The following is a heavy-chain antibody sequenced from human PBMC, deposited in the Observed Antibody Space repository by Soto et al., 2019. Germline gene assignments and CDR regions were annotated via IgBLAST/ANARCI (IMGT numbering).Heavy chain of an antibody. CDR2: FYDGGST. Sequence: SETLSLTCTVSGGSISTYYWSWIRQPPGKGLEWIGYFYDGGSTNYNPSLKSRVTISVDTSKNQFSLKLTSVTAADTAVYYCTRDSIKPQYGMDVWGQGTTVPVSS. V-gene: IGHV4-59*01. J-gene: IGHJ6*02. CDR3: TRDSIKPQYGMDV. CDR1: GGSISTYY.